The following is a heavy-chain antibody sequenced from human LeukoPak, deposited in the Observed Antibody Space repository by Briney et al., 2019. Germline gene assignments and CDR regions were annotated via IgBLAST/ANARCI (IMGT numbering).Heavy chain of an antibody. CDR3: ARGYHSSSWGKYYYYYGMDV. D-gene: IGHD6-13*01. J-gene: IGHJ6*02. V-gene: IGHV4-34*01. CDR1: GGSFSGYY. CDR2: INHSGST. Sequence: SETLSLTCAVYGGSFSGYYWSWIRQPPGKGLEWIGEINHSGSTNYNPSLKSRVTISVDTSKNQFSLKLSSVTAADTAVYYCARGYHSSSWGKYYYYYGMDVWGQGTTVTVSS.